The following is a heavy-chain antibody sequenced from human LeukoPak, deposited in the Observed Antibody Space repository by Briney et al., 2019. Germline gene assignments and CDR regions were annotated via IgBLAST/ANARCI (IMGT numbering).Heavy chain of an antibody. CDR2: INPITGST. D-gene: IGHD4-23*01. V-gene: IGHV1-46*01. Sequence: ASVKVSCKASGYTFTNYFMHWVRQAPGQGLECMAIINPITGSTTYAQKFQGRVTMTTDTSTNTVYMEMSSLRSEDTAVYYCARGPDYGGPDYWGQGTLVTVSS. CDR3: ARGPDYGGPDY. CDR1: GYTFTNYF. J-gene: IGHJ4*02.